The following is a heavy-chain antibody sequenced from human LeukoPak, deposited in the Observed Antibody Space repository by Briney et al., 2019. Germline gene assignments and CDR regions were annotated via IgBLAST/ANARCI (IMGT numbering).Heavy chain of an antibody. D-gene: IGHD5-12*01. J-gene: IGHJ6*03. V-gene: IGHV4-4*07. CDR3: ARDGYRVTGYYYYMDV. CDR1: GGSISSYY. Sequence: PSETLSLTCSVSGGSISSYYWSWIRQTAGKGLEWIGRIYPSGSTNYNPSLKSRVTMSIDTSKNQFSLKLSSVTAADTAVYYCARDGYRVTGYYYYMDVWGKGTTVTVSS. CDR2: IYPSGST.